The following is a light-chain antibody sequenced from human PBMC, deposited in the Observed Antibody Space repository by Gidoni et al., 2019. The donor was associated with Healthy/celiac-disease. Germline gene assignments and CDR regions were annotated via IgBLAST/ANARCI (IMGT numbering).Light chain of an antibody. V-gene: IGLV3-21*02. CDR2: DNS. CDR1: NLGSKS. J-gene: IGLJ3*02. Sequence: SYVLTQPPSVSVAPGQTARITCGGNNLGSKSVHWYQQKPGQAPVLVVYDNSDRPSGIPGRFSGSNSGNTATLTIRRVEAGDEADYYCQVWDSSSDHPNWVFGGGTKLTVL. CDR3: QVWDSSSDHPNWV.